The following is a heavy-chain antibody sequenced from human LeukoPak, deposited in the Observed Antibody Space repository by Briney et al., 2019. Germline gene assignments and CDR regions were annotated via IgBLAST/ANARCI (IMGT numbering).Heavy chain of an antibody. J-gene: IGHJ4*02. CDR3: ARWGDSSGYLDY. V-gene: IGHV3-20*04. Sequence: GGSLRLFCVGSGFTLDDYGKSWVRQAPGKGLEWVSGIIWNGGSTGYADSLKGRFTISRDNAKNSLYLQMNSLRAEDTALYYCARWGDSSGYLDYWGQGTLVTVSS. CDR1: GFTLDDYG. CDR2: IIWNGGST. D-gene: IGHD3-22*01.